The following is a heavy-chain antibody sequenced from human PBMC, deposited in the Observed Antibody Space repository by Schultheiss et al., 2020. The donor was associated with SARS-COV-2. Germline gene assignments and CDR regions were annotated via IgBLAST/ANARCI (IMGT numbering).Heavy chain of an antibody. CDR1: GFSLSTSGVG. CDR2: IYWNDDK. J-gene: IGHJ3*02. D-gene: IGHD6-13*01. V-gene: IGHV2-5*01. CDR3: ARIRGIAAAGPAFDI. Sequence: SGPTLVKPTQTLTLTCTFSGFSLSTSGVGVGWIRQPPGKALEWLALIYWNDDKRYSTSLKTRLTISKDTSKNQVVLTMTNMDPVDTATYYCARIRGIAAAGPAFDIWGQGTMVTVSS.